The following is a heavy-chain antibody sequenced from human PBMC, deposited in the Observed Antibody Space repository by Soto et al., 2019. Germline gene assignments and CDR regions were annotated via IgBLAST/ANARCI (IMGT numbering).Heavy chain of an antibody. J-gene: IGHJ4*02. D-gene: IGHD3-3*01. V-gene: IGHV1-69*13. Sequence: SVKVSCKASGGTFSGYVISWVRQAPGQGLEWMGGIIPIFGTANYAQKFQGRVTITADESTSTAYMELSRLSSEDTAVYYCARTVEMATNVEFGRFGYYFDYWGQGTLVTVSS. CDR1: GGTFSGYV. CDR3: ARTVEMATNVEFGRFGYYFDY. CDR2: IIPIFGTA.